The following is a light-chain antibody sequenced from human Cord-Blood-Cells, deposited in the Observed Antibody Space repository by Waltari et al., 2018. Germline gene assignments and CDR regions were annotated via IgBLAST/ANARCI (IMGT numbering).Light chain of an antibody. CDR2: DAS. Sequence: ELVLTQSPATLSLSPGARATLSCRASQSVSSYLAWYQQKPGQAPRLLIYDASNRATGIPARFSGSGSGTDFTLTISSLEPEDFAVYYCQQRSNWPTFGGGTKVEIK. CDR3: QQRSNWPT. J-gene: IGKJ4*01. CDR1: QSVSSY. V-gene: IGKV3-11*01.